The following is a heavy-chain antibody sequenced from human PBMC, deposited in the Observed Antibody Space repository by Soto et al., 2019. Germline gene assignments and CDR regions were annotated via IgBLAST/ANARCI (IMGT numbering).Heavy chain of an antibody. D-gene: IGHD1-26*01. CDR1: GGSISSGGYY. CDR3: AREGGIVGATAADY. CDR2: IYYGGST. J-gene: IGHJ4*02. V-gene: IGHV4-31*03. Sequence: QVQLQESGPGLVKPSQTLSLTCTVSGGSISSGGYYWSWIRQHPGKGREWIGYIYYGGSTYYNPSLKSRVTISVDTSKNQFSLKLSSVTAADTAVYYCAREGGIVGATAADYWGQGTLVTVSS.